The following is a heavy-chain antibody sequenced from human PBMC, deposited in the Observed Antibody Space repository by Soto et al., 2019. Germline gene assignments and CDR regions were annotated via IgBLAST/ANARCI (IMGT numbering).Heavy chain of an antibody. J-gene: IGHJ4*02. CDR3: ASFVATIDY. Sequence: SETLSLTCAVSGYSITNNYYWGWIRQPPGKGLEWIGNIYHSGSAYYNPSLKSRVTTSVDTSKNQFSLKLSSVTAADTAVYYCASFVATIDYWGQGALVTVSS. V-gene: IGHV4-38-2*01. CDR1: GYSITNNYY. CDR2: IYHSGSA. D-gene: IGHD5-12*01.